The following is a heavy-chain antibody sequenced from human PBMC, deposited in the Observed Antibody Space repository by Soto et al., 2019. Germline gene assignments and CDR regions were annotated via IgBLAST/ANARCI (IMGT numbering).Heavy chain of an antibody. CDR3: ARMASFGSLNWFDP. CDR1: GYIFTNND. V-gene: IGHV1-8*01. J-gene: IGHJ5*02. D-gene: IGHD5-18*01. CDR2: MNPGSGDT. Sequence: QVQLVQSGAEVKKPGASVKVSCKASGYIFTNNDVSWVRQATGQGLEWMGWMNPGSGDTGYAQKFQGRVTMTRNTSIATAYMELSSLRADDTAIYYCARMASFGSLNWFDPWGQGTLVTVSS.